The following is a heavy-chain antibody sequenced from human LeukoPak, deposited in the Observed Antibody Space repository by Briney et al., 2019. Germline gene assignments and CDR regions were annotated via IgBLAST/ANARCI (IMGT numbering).Heavy chain of an antibody. CDR2: INTNSGNQ. Sequence: AAVKVSCKASGYTFISYAMNWVRQPPGQGLEWVGWINTNSGNQTYAQGFTGRFVFFLDTSVSTAYLQISSLKAEDTAVYYCARRRAGIVGATAQYYYYMDVWGKGTTVTVSS. CDR3: ARRRAGIVGATAQYYYYMDV. V-gene: IGHV7-4-1*02. CDR1: GYTFISYA. J-gene: IGHJ6*03. D-gene: IGHD1-26*01.